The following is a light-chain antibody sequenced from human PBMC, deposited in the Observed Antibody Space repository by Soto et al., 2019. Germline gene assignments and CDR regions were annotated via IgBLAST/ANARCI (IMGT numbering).Light chain of an antibody. J-gene: IGKJ1*01. CDR1: QSIGTW. CDR3: QQYSDSSGT. V-gene: IGKV1-5*01. CDR2: DAS. Sequence: DIQMTQSPSTLSASGGAKVTMSWGASQSIGTWLAWYQQKPGKAPKLLIFDASTLESGVPSRFSGSGSGTDFTLTISSLQPDDFATYYCQQYSDSSGTFGQGTKVDIK.